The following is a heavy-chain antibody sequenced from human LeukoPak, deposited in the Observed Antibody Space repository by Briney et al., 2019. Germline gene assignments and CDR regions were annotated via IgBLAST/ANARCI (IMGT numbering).Heavy chain of an antibody. CDR3: ARENTGDLDY. D-gene: IGHD7-27*01. Sequence: PGGSLRPSCAASGFTFSSYTMHWVRQIPGERPEWVSSISGDTTYIYYADSLKGRFTISRDNTNTSLFLQMNSLRAEDTATYFCARENTGDLDYWGQGTLVIVSS. CDR2: ISGDTTYI. V-gene: IGHV3-21*01. J-gene: IGHJ4*02. CDR1: GFTFSSYT.